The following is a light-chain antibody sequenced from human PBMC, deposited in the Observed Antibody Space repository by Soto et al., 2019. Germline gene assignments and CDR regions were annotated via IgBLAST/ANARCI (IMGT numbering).Light chain of an antibody. CDR1: QSFGGL. J-gene: IGKJ5*01. CDR2: DAY. Sequence: VLKQSPVTMSLSPGERATLSFRASQSFGGLLAWYQQKPGQAPRLLIYDAYNRATGIPPRFSGSGSGTDFTLTISSLEPEDSAVYYCQQRHMWPITFGQGTRLEIK. V-gene: IGKV3-11*01. CDR3: QQRHMWPIT.